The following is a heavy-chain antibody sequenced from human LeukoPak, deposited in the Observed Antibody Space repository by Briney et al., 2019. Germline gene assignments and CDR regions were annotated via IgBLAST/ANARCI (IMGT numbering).Heavy chain of an antibody. Sequence: KPSETLSLTCAVYGGSFSGYYWSWIRQPPGKGLEWIGEINHSGSTNYNPSLKSRVTISVDTSKNQFSLKLSSVTAADTAVYYCARVRYYGSGSIPRSFDYWGQGTLVTVSS. CDR1: GGSFSGYY. V-gene: IGHV4-34*01. D-gene: IGHD3-10*01. CDR2: INHSGST. CDR3: ARVRYYGSGSIPRSFDY. J-gene: IGHJ4*02.